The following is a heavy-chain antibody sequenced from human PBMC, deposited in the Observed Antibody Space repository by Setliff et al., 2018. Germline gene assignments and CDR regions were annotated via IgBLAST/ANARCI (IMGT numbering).Heavy chain of an antibody. CDR2: IRYDGGNK. CDR1: GFTFSSYG. J-gene: IGHJ6*02. CDR3: AKDSDSSGYYSRYYGMDV. Sequence: PGGSLRLSCAASGFTFSSYGMHWVRQAPGKGLEWVAFIRYDGGNKYYADSVKGRFTISRDNAKNSLYLQMNSLRAEDTAVYYCAKDSDSSGYYSRYYGMDVWGQGTTVTVSS. V-gene: IGHV3-30*02. D-gene: IGHD3-22*01.